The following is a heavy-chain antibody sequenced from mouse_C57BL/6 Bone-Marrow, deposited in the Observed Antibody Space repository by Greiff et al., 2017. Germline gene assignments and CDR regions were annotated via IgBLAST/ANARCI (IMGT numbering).Heavy chain of an antibody. CDR2: ISDGGSYT. Sequence: EVTLVESGGGLVKPGGSLKLSCAASGFTFSSSAMSWVRQTPEKRLEWVATISDGGSYTYYPDNVKGRFTISRDNAMKNLYLQMSHLKSEDTAMYYCARYGSSSFAYWGQETLVTVSA. J-gene: IGHJ3*01. V-gene: IGHV5-4*03. CDR1: GFTFSSSA. D-gene: IGHD1-1*01. CDR3: ARYGSSSFAY.